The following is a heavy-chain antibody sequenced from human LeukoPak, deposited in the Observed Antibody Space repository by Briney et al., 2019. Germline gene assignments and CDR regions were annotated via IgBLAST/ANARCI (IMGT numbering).Heavy chain of an antibody. Sequence: HPGGSLRLSCAASGFTFSSYAMSWVRQAPGRGLEWVSAISGRYGRTYYTDSVKGRFTISRDNSRDTLYLQMNSLRAEDTAVYYCSTGPSFGSSWYQFNYWGQGTLVTVSS. J-gene: IGHJ4*02. D-gene: IGHD6-13*01. CDR2: ISGRYGRT. CDR1: GFTFSSYA. V-gene: IGHV3-23*01. CDR3: STGPSFGSSWYQFNY.